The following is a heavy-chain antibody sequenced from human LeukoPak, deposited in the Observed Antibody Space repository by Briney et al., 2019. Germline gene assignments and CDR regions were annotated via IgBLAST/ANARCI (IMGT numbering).Heavy chain of an antibody. J-gene: IGHJ4*02. CDR3: ARDGIGYSYGYDY. V-gene: IGHV3-7*01. D-gene: IGHD5-18*01. CDR2: IKQDGSEK. CDR1: GFTFSSYW. Sequence: GGSLRLSCSASGFTFSSYWMSWVRQAPGKGLEWVANIKQDGSEKYYVDSVKGRFTISRDNAKNSLYLQMNSLRAEDTAVYYCARDGIGYSYGYDYWGQGTLVTVSS.